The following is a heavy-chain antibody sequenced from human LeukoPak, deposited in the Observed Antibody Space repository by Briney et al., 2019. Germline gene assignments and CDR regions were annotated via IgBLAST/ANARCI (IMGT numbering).Heavy chain of an antibody. Sequence: ASVKVSCKASGYTFTSYAMNWVRQAPGQGLEWMGWINTNTGNPTYAQGFTGRFVSSLDTSVSTAYLQISGLKAEDTAVYYCARVRLNDYDSSGPLNWGQGTLVTVSS. J-gene: IGHJ4*02. V-gene: IGHV7-4-1*02. CDR1: GYTFTSYA. D-gene: IGHD3-22*01. CDR2: INTNTGNP. CDR3: ARVRLNDYDSSGPLN.